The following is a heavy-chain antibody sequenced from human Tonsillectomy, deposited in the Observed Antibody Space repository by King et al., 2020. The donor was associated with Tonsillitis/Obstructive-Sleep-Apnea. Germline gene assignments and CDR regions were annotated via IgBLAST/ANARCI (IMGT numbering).Heavy chain of an antibody. Sequence: VQLQESGPGLVKPSETLSLTCTVSGGSVSSGSYYWSWIRQPPGKGLEWIGYIYYSGSTNYNPSLKSRVTISVDTSKNQFSLKLCSVTAADTAVYYCARGGITIFGVVTPAYWYFDLWGRGTLVTVSS. D-gene: IGHD3-3*01. CDR2: IYYSGST. CDR1: GGSVSSGSYY. V-gene: IGHV4-61*01. CDR3: ARGGITIFGVVTPAYWYFDL. J-gene: IGHJ2*01.